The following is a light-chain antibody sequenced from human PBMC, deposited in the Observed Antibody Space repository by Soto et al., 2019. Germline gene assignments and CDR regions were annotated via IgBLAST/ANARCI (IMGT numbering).Light chain of an antibody. CDR1: QSISSW. J-gene: IGKJ5*01. Sequence: DIQMTQSPSTLSASVGDRVTITCRASQSISSWLAWYQQKPGKAPKLLIYKASSLESGVPSRFSGSGSGTEFTLTISSLQPDDFATYYCQQYENLPTFGQGTRLEIK. CDR2: KAS. V-gene: IGKV1-5*03. CDR3: QQYENLPT.